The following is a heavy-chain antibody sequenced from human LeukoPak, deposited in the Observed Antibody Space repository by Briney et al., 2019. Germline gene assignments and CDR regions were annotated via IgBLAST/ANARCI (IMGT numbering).Heavy chain of an antibody. CDR2: ISAYNGNT. CDR1: GYTFTSYG. Sequence: GASVKVSCKASGYTFTSYGISWVRQAPGQGLEWMGWISAYNGNTNYAQKLQGRVTMTTDTSTSTAYMELRSLRSDDTAVYYCARDVNEGYYYYYGMDVWGKGTTVTVSS. V-gene: IGHV1-18*04. D-gene: IGHD1-1*01. J-gene: IGHJ6*04. CDR3: ARDVNEGYYYYYGMDV.